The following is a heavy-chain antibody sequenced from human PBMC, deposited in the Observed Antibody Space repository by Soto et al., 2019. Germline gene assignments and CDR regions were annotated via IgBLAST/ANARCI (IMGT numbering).Heavy chain of an antibody. Sequence: SVKGSCKASGGTFSSYAISWVRQAPGQGLEWMGGIIPIFGTANYAQKFQGRVTITADKSTSTAYMELSSLRSEDTAVYYCARPSLGYSSGSYSGTDVCGQGTTVTVSS. CDR2: IIPIFGTA. CDR3: ARPSLGYSSGSYSGTDV. CDR1: GGTFSSYA. D-gene: IGHD6-19*01. V-gene: IGHV1-69*06. J-gene: IGHJ6*02.